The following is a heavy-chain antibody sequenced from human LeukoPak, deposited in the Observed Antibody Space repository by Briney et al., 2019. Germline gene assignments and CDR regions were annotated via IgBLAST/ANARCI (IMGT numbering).Heavy chain of an antibody. CDR3: ARHRRGRYGFLTGYPSYYMDV. Sequence: PSETLSLTCTVSGGSISNGDYYWGWIRQPPGKGLEWIGSIYYSGSTYYNPSLKSRVTISVDTSKNQFSLKLSSVTAADTAVYYCARHRRGRYGFLTGYPSYYMDVWGKGTTVTISS. CDR1: GGSISNGDYY. CDR2: IYYSGST. J-gene: IGHJ6*03. D-gene: IGHD3-9*01. V-gene: IGHV4-39*01.